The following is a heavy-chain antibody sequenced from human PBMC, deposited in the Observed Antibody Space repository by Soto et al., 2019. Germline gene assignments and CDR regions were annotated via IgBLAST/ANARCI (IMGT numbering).Heavy chain of an antibody. CDR3: ARDLGGWPDY. CDR2: INASNGTT. J-gene: IGHJ4*02. Sequence: SVKVSCKASGGTFSSYAISWVRQAPGQGLEWMGGINASNGTTNYSQKFQGRVTITRDASASTAYMELSSLRSEDTAVYYCARDLGGWPDYWGQGTLVTVSS. V-gene: IGHV1-69*05. D-gene: IGHD2-15*01. CDR1: GGTFSSYA.